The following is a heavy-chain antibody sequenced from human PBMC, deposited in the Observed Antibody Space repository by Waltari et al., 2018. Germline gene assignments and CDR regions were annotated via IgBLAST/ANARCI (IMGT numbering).Heavy chain of an antibody. Sequence: QVQLQESGPGLVKPSQTLSLTCTVSGASVGSGTYFGTWIRQPAGKGLEWIGHIDSSGSTTYNSSLKSRAIISLDTSKNQFSLTLNSVTAADTAVYFCARDPWFDSWGQGTLVIVSS. CDR2: IDSSGST. J-gene: IGHJ5*01. CDR3: ARDPWFDS. V-gene: IGHV4-61*09. CDR1: GASVGSGTYF.